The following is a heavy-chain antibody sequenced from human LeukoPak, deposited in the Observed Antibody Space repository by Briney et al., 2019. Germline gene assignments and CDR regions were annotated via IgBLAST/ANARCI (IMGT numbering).Heavy chain of an antibody. CDR3: ARHLYSSGWVSYFDY. Sequence: SETLSLTCTVSGGSISVSSYYWGWIRQPPGKGLEWIASIYYSGSTYYNPSLKSRVTISVDTSKNQFSMKLSSVTAADTAVYYCARHLYSSGWVSYFDYWGQGTLVTVSS. D-gene: IGHD6-19*01. CDR2: IYYSGST. V-gene: IGHV4-39*01. CDR1: GGSISVSSYY. J-gene: IGHJ4*02.